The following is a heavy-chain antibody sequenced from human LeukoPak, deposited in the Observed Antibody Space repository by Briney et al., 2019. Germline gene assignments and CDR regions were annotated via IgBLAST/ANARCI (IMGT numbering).Heavy chain of an antibody. V-gene: IGHV3-30-3*01. Sequence: GRSLRLSCAASGFTFSSYVIHWVRQAPGKGLEWVAVTSSDGSNKYYAVSVKGRFTISRDNSNDTLYLQMNSLRAEDTAVYYCARGVRVSYLWGQGTPVTVSS. CDR3: ARGVRVSYL. CDR1: GFTFSSYV. J-gene: IGHJ5*02. CDR2: TSSDGSNK. D-gene: IGHD5/OR15-5a*01.